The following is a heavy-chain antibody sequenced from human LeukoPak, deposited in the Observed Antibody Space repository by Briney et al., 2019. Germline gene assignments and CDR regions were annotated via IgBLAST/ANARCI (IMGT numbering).Heavy chain of an antibody. D-gene: IGHD6-13*01. V-gene: IGHV6-1*01. Sequence: SQTLSLTCAISGDSVSSNSAAWNWLRQSPARGLEWLGRTYYRSKWYNDYAVSVKSRITINPDTSKNQFSLQLNSVTPEDTAVYYCARDQIAAAGPNDYWGQGTVVTVSS. CDR1: GDSVSSNSAA. CDR3: ARDQIAAAGPNDY. J-gene: IGHJ4*02. CDR2: TYYRSKWYN.